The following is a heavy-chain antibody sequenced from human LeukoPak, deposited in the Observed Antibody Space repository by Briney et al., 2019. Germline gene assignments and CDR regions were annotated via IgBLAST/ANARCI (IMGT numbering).Heavy chain of an antibody. D-gene: IGHD3-22*01. CDR1: GYTFIGYY. Sequence: GASVKVSCKASGYTFIGYYMYWVRQAPGQGLEWMGWINPNSGGTNYAQKFQGRVTMTRDTSISTAYMELSRLRSDDTAVYYCARANYYDSSGYFLFDYWGQGTLVTVSS. J-gene: IGHJ4*02. CDR2: INPNSGGT. CDR3: ARANYYDSSGYFLFDY. V-gene: IGHV1-2*02.